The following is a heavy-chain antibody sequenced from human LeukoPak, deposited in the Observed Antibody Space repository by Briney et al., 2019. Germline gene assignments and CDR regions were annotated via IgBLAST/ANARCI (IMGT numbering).Heavy chain of an antibody. CDR2: IYSDGSSA. Sequence: AGGSLRLSCAASGFTFNSYWMHWVRQAPGKGLVWVSRIYSDGSSANYADSVKGRFTISRDSAKNTLYLQMNSLRAEDTAVYYCASDPSYSSGWYDYWGQGTLVTVSS. CDR3: ASDPSYSSGWYDY. CDR1: GFTFNSYW. D-gene: IGHD6-19*01. J-gene: IGHJ4*02. V-gene: IGHV3-74*01.